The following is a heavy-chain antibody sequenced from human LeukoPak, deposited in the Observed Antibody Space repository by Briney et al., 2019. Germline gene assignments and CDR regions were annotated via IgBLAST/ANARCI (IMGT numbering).Heavy chain of an antibody. D-gene: IGHD1-20*01. CDR2: SNPNSGDT. CDR1: RYIFTGYY. V-gene: IGHV1-2*02. J-gene: IGHJ5*02. Sequence: ASVKVSCKASRYIFTGYYVHWVREAPGQGLEWMGWSNPNSGDTNYTQKFQGRVTMTRDTSISTAYMELGRLRSDDTAVYYCARSPRVTGINWFDPWGQGTLVTVSS. CDR3: ARSPRVTGINWFDP.